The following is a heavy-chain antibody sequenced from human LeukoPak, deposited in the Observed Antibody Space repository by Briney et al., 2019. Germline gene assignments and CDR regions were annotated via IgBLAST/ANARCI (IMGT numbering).Heavy chain of an antibody. J-gene: IGHJ4*02. CDR2: IIPIFGTA. Sequence: SVKVSCKASGGTFSSYAISWVRQAPGQGLEWMGGIIPIFGTANYAQKFQGRVTITADESTSTAYMELSSLRSEDTAVYYCAREADYSNSTRPFDYWGQGTLVTVSS. V-gene: IGHV1-69*13. CDR1: GGTFSSYA. D-gene: IGHD4-11*01. CDR3: AREADYSNSTRPFDY.